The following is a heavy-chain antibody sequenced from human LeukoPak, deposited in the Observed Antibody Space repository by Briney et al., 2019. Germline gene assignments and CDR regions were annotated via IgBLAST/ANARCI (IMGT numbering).Heavy chain of an antibody. CDR3: ARLQAAMVTFFAFDI. V-gene: IGHV4-39*01. CDR1: GGSISSSSYY. J-gene: IGHJ3*02. CDR2: IYYSGST. Sequence: SETLSLTCTVSGGSISSSSYYWGWIRQPPGKGLEWIGSIYYSGSTYYIPSLKSRVTISVDTSKNQFSLKLSSVTAADTAVYYCARLQAAMVTFFAFDIWGQGTMVTVSS. D-gene: IGHD5-18*01.